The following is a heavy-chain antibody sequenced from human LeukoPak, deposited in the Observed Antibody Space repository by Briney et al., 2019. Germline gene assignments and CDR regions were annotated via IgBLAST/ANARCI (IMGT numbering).Heavy chain of an antibody. CDR1: GFTFSSYS. CDR2: ISSSSSYI. D-gene: IGHD2-15*01. CDR3: ARHRHPSSGGSSSDY. J-gene: IGHJ4*02. Sequence: PGGSLRLSCAASGFTFSSYSMNWVRQAPGKGLEWVSSISSSSSYIYYADSVKGRFTISRDNAKNSLYLQMNSLRAEDTAVYYCARHRHPSSGGSSSDYWGQGTLVTVSS. V-gene: IGHV3-21*01.